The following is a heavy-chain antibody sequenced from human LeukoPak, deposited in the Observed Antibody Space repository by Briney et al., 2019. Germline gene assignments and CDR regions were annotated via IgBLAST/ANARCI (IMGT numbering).Heavy chain of an antibody. J-gene: IGHJ6*02. CDR2: IYPSDSDT. CDR3: ARDLRTTILHGSYYAMDV. D-gene: IGHD1/OR15-1a*01. V-gene: IGHV5-51*01. Sequence: VESLKISCKGSGSRFTSYWIGWVRQMPGKGLEWMGIIYPSDSDTRYSPSFQGQVTISADKSISTAYLQWSSLKASDTAMYYCARDLRTTILHGSYYAMDVWGQGTTVTVSS. CDR1: GSRFTSYW.